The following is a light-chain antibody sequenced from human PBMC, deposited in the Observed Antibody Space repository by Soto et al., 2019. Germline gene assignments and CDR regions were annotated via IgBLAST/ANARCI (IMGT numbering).Light chain of an antibody. CDR2: GSS. CDR3: QQRSNWPPIT. CDR1: QSVGSSY. V-gene: IGKV3D-20*02. Sequence: ESVLTQSPGSLSLSRGERATLSCRASQSVGSSYLAGYQQKPGQAPGLLIYGSSSRATGIPARFSGSGSGTDFTLTISSLEAEDFAIYYCQQRSNWPPITFGQGTRLEI. J-gene: IGKJ5*01.